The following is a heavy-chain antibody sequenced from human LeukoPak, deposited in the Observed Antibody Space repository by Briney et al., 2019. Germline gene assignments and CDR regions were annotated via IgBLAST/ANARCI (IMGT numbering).Heavy chain of an antibody. CDR2: IIPILGIA. CDR1: GGTFSSYA. CDR3: ARGSHGSSFDY. J-gene: IGHJ4*02. D-gene: IGHD6-13*01. Sequence: SVKVSCKASGGTFSSYAISWVRQAPGQGLEWMGRIIPILGIANYAQKFQGRVTITADKSTSTAYMELSSLRSEDTAVYYCARGSHGSSFDYWGQGTLVTVSP. V-gene: IGHV1-69*04.